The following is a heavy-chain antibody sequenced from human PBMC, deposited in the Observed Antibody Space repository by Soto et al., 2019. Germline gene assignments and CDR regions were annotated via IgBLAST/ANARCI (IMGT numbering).Heavy chain of an antibody. J-gene: IGHJ4*02. D-gene: IGHD2-2*01. CDR1: GFTFSTYG. V-gene: IGHV3-33*01. CDR2: TWFDGSNK. CDR3: ARDLSLLPANY. Sequence: GGSLRLSCAASGFTFSTYGVHWVRQAPGKGLEWVAVTWFDGSNKYYADSVKGRFIISRDNSKNTLYLQMNSLRAEDTAVYYCARDLSLLPANYWGQGT.